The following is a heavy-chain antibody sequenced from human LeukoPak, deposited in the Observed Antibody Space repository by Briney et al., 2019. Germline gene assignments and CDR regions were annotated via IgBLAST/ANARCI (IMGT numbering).Heavy chain of an antibody. Sequence: GRSLRLSCAASGFTFSSYGMHWVRQAPGKGLEWVAVISYDGSNKYYADSVKGRFTISKDNSKNTLYLQMNSLRAEDTAVYYCAKELFDYWGQGTLVTVSS. CDR3: AKELFDY. J-gene: IGHJ4*02. CDR1: GFTFSSYG. CDR2: ISYDGSNK. V-gene: IGHV3-30*18.